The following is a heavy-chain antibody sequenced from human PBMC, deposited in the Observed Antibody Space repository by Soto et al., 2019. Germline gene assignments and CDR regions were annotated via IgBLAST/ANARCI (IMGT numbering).Heavy chain of an antibody. V-gene: IGHV1-69*13. D-gene: IGHD3-22*01. J-gene: IGHJ3*02. CDR2: IIPIFGTA. Sequence: ASVKVSCKASGGTFSSYAISWVRQAPGQGLEWMGGIIPIFGTANYAQKFQGRVTITADESTSTAYMELSSLRSEDTAVYYCARDWDYYDSSDIWGQRTTVTVSS. CDR1: GGTFSSYA. CDR3: ARDWDYYDSSDI.